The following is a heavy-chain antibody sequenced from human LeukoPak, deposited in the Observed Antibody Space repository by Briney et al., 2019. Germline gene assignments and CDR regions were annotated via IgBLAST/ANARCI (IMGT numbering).Heavy chain of an antibody. J-gene: IGHJ4*02. CDR3: AKQSHLVPVPPFDY. CDR1: GFTFSSYW. D-gene: IGHD1-1*01. Sequence: GGSLRLSCVTSGFTFSSYWMSWVRQAPGKGLEWVSAISGSGGSTYYADSVKGRFTISRDNSKNTLYLQMNSLRAEDTAVYYCAKQSHLVPVPPFDYWGQGTLVTVSS. V-gene: IGHV3-23*01. CDR2: ISGSGGST.